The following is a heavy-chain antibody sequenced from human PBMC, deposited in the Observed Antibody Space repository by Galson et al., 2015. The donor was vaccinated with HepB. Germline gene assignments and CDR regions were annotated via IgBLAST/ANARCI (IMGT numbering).Heavy chain of an antibody. Sequence: SLRLSCAASGFTFSSYAMHWVRQAPGKGLEWVAVISYDGSNKYYADSVKGRFTISRDNSKNTLYLQMNSLRAEDTAVYYCARVVITIRGGGDAFDIWGQGTMVTVSS. CDR3: ARVVITIRGGGDAFDI. J-gene: IGHJ3*02. V-gene: IGHV3-30-3*01. D-gene: IGHD3-3*01. CDR2: ISYDGSNK. CDR1: GFTFSSYA.